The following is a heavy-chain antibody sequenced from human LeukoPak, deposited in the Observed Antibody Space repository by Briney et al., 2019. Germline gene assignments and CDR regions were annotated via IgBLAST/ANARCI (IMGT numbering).Heavy chain of an antibody. CDR2: IRYDGSYK. CDR3: ARDRLLEDRHYYSYYYMDV. V-gene: IGHV3-30*02. D-gene: IGHD1-1*01. J-gene: IGHJ6*03. CDR1: GFTFSSYG. Sequence: GGSLRLSCASSGFTFSSYGMHWVRQAPGQGLEWVAFIRYDGSYKYYADSVRGRFTIYRDNAKNSLYLQMNSLRAEDTAVYYCARDRLLEDRHYYSYYYMDVWGKGTTVTVSS.